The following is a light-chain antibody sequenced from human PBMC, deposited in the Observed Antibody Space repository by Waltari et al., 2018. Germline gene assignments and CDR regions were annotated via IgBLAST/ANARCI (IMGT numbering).Light chain of an antibody. Sequence: QSVLTQPPSVSAAPGQKVTISNIGNNHVSWYQQFPGTAPKLLIYDNYKRPPGTPDRFSGSKSCTSATLGITGRQTGDEADYYCGTWDNSLSVGVFGGGTKLTVL. J-gene: IGLJ3*02. CDR1: IGNNH. V-gene: IGLV1-51*01. CDR3: GTWDNSLSVGV. CDR2: DNY.